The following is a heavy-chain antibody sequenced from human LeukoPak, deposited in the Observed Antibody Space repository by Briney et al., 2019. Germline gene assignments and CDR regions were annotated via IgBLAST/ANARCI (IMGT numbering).Heavy chain of an antibody. CDR3: ARDPSLTEDWFDP. CDR1: GGSISSSGYQ. D-gene: IGHD4-11*01. CDR2: IYYSGST. Sequence: SETLSLTCTVSGGSISSSGYQWGWIRQPPGKGLEWIGSIYYSGSTYYNPSLKSRVTISVDTSKNQFSLKLSSVTAADTAVYYCARDPSLTEDWFDPWGQGTLVTVSS. J-gene: IGHJ5*02. V-gene: IGHV4-39*07.